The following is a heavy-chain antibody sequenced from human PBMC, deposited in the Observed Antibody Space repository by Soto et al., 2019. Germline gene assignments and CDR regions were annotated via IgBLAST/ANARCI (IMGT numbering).Heavy chain of an antibody. CDR3: APSFDSAAEFDP. D-gene: IGHD1-26*01. Sequence: QVQLVQSGAEVKKPGASVKVSCKASGYHFTGYYIHWVRQAPGQGLEWVGWINCNSGDTKYAQKFQGRVTMTRDTSLSTAYMELSRLTFDDRALYYCAPSFDSAAEFDPWGQGTLVTVSS. V-gene: IGHV1-2*02. CDR1: GYHFTGYY. CDR2: INCNSGDT. J-gene: IGHJ5*02.